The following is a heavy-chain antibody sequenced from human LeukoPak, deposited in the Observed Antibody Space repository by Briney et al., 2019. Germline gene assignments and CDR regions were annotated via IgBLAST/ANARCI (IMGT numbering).Heavy chain of an antibody. CDR2: IYYSGST. CDR1: GGSISSYY. CDR3: ATGLGPYYFDY. Sequence: SETLSLTCTVSGGSISSYYWSWIRQPPGKGLEWIGYIYYSGSTNYNPSLKSLVTISVDTSKNQFSLKLSSVTAADTAVYYCATGLGPYYFDYWGQGTLVTVSS. D-gene: IGHD3-16*01. J-gene: IGHJ4*02. V-gene: IGHV4-59*08.